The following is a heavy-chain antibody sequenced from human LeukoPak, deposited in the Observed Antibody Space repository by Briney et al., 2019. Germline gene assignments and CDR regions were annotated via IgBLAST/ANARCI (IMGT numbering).Heavy chain of an antibody. V-gene: IGHV1-69*05. CDR2: IIPIFGTA. J-gene: IGHJ6*03. CDR1: GGTFSSYA. D-gene: IGHD6-13*01. CDR3: ARGIAAAYYYYYMDV. Sequence: ASVKVPCKASGGTFSSYAISWVRQAPGQGLEWMGGIIPIFGTANYAQKFQGRVTITTDESTSTAYMELSSLRSEDTAVYYCARGIAAAYYYYYMDVWGKGTTVTVSS.